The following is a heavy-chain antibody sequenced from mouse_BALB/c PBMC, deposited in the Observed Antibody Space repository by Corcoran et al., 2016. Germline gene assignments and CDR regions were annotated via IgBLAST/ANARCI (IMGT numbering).Heavy chain of an antibody. D-gene: IGHD2-4*01. CDR1: GSSFTSNY. CDR2: IDPFNGGT. CDR3: ASGGDYDDDYYAMYY. V-gene: IGHV1S135*01. J-gene: IGHJ4*01. Sequence: EITLQQSRPELMNSGASVKISCKASGSSFTSNYMHWVKQSHGKSLEWIGYIDPFNGGTSSNQKFKGKATLTVDKSSSTAYMHLSSLTSEDSAVYYCASGGDYDDDYYAMYYWGQGISVTVSS.